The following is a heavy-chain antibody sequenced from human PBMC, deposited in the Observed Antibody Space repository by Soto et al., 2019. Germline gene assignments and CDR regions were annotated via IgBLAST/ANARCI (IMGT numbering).Heavy chain of an antibody. Sequence: SETLSLTCNVSGSPISSYYWSWFRQPPGQGLEWVGYIYYTGTTTYNPSLRSRVAISVDASKSQFSLDLRSVTAADTAVYYCARRGDYYHDFYYCGQGALVTVSS. CDR3: ARRGDYYHDFYY. D-gene: IGHD3-22*01. V-gene: IGHV4-59*08. J-gene: IGHJ4*01. CDR2: IYYTGTT. CDR1: GSPISSYY.